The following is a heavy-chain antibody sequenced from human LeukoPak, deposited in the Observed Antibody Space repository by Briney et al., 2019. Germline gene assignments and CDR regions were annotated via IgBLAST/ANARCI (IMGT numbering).Heavy chain of an antibody. CDR1: GGTFSSYA. D-gene: IGHD1-26*01. V-gene: IGHV1-69*04. CDR3: ARVGPSGSYSGEFDP. CDR2: IIPILGIA. Sequence: ASVKVSCKASGGTFSSYAISWVRQAPGQGLEWMGRIIPILGIANYAQKFQGRVTITADKSTSTAYMELSSLRSEDTAVYYCARVGPSGSYSGEFDPWGQGTLVTVSS. J-gene: IGHJ5*02.